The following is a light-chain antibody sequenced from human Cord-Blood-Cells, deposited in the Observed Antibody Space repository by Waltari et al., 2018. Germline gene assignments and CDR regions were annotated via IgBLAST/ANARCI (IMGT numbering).Light chain of an antibody. CDR2: DVS. V-gene: IGLV2-11*01. CDR1: SSDSGGYNS. Sequence: QSALTQPRPVSGSPGQSVPISCTGPSSDSGGYNSVSWYQQHPGKAPKLMIYDVSKRPSGVPDRFSGSKSGNTASLTISGLQAEDEADYYCCSYAGSYNYVFGTGTKVTVL. J-gene: IGLJ1*01. CDR3: CSYAGSYNYV.